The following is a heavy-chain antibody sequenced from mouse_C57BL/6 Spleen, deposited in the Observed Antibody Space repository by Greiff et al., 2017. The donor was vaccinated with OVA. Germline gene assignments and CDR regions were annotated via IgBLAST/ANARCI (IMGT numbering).Heavy chain of an antibody. CDR1: GYSFTGYF. J-gene: IGHJ1*03. V-gene: IGHV1-20*01. Sequence: VQLQQSGPELVKPGDSVKISCKASGYSFTGYFMNWVMQSHVKSLEWIGRINPYNGDTFYNQKFKGKATLTVDKSSSTAHMEVRSLTSEDSAVYYCARYYGSSDWYFDVWGTGTTVTVSS. D-gene: IGHD1-1*01. CDR3: ARYYGSSDWYFDV. CDR2: INPYNGDT.